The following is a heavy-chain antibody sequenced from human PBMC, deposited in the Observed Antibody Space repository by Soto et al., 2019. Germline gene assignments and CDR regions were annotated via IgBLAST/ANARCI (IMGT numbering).Heavy chain of an antibody. V-gene: IGHV3-11*01. J-gene: IGHJ4*02. CDR1: GFTCSDYY. CDR2: ITTSGSTI. D-gene: IGHD2-15*01. Sequence: PGGSLRLSCAASGFTCSDYYMSWIRQAPGKGLEWVSYITTSGSTIYYADSVRGRFAISRDNAKNSLYLQMNSLRAEDTAVYYCARDATQIDYWGQGTLVTVSS. CDR3: ARDATQIDY.